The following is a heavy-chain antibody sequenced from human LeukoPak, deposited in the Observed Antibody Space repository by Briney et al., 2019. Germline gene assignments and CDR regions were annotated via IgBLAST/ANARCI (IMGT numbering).Heavy chain of an antibody. Sequence: GGSLRLSCATSGFTFSNYWMHWVRQVPGKGLVWVSRIKIDGSTTNYADFVKGRFTISRDNAKNTLYLQMNSLTVEDTAVYYCARYDGGSGPFDYWGQGTLVTVSS. CDR1: GFTFSNYW. D-gene: IGHD3-10*01. CDR2: IKIDGSTT. CDR3: ARYDGGSGPFDY. V-gene: IGHV3-74*01. J-gene: IGHJ4*02.